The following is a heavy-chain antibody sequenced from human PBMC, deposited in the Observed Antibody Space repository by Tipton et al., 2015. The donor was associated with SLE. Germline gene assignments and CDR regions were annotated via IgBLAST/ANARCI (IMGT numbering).Heavy chain of an antibody. Sequence: TLSLTCTVSGGSISSSTYYWGWIRQPPGKGLEWIGYIYDTGSTHYNPSLKSRITISLDTSKNQFALKLSSVTAADTALYYCARTYGDAAFDLWGQGTKVTVSS. CDR2: IYDTGST. J-gene: IGHJ3*01. D-gene: IGHD4-17*01. CDR1: GGSISSSTYY. CDR3: ARTYGDAAFDL. V-gene: IGHV4-61*05.